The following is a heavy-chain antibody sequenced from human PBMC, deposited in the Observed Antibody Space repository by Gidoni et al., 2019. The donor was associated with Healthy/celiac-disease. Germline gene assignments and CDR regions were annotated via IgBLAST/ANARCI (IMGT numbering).Heavy chain of an antibody. CDR1: GFTFLSYG. Sequence: QVQMVEYGGGVVKPGRSLRLSCAATGFTFLSYGMHWVRHAPGTGLEWVAVISYDGSNKYYADSVKGRFTISRDNSKNTLYLQMNSLRAEDTAVYYCAKEIYSNYAYYFDYWGQGTLVTVSS. J-gene: IGHJ4*02. CDR3: AKEIYSNYAYYFDY. V-gene: IGHV3-30*18. D-gene: IGHD4-4*01. CDR2: ISYDGSNK.